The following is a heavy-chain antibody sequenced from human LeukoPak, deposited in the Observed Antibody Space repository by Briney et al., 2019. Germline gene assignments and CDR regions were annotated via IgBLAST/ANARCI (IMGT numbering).Heavy chain of an antibody. CDR2: INSDGSEG. Sequence: GGSLRLSCAVSGFTFSGFWMSWSRQAPGKGLEWVASINSDGSEGYYADVVKGRFTISRDNAKNSLYLQINSLRAEDTAVYYCARSSYRSSSSVWGQGTMVTVSS. V-gene: IGHV3-7*03. J-gene: IGHJ3*01. CDR1: GFTFSGFW. D-gene: IGHD6-6*01. CDR3: ARSSYRSSSSV.